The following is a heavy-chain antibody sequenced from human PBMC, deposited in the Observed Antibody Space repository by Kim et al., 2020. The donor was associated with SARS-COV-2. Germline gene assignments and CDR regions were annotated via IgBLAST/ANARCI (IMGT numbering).Heavy chain of an antibody. CDR3: TRGEVGMTGWFDP. J-gene: IGHJ5*02. V-gene: IGHV3-15*01. D-gene: IGHD3-10*01. Sequence: YAAPVKGRFTISRDDSKNTLYLQMNSLKTEDTAVYYCTRGEVGMTGWFDPWGQGTLVTVSS.